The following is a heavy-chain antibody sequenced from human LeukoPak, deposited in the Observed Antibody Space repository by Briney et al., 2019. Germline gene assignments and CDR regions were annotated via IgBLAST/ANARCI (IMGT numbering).Heavy chain of an antibody. V-gene: IGHV1-2*02. CDR3: ARIHCTNGVCNTFFEF. CDR2: INPNSGGT. Sequence: ASVKVSCKASGGTFSSYAISWVRQAPGQGLEWMGWINPNSGGTDYAQKFQGRVTMTRDTSISTAYMELSSLRSDDTAVYYCARIHCTNGVCNTFFEFWGQGTLVTVSS. D-gene: IGHD2-8*01. J-gene: IGHJ4*02. CDR1: GGTFSSYA.